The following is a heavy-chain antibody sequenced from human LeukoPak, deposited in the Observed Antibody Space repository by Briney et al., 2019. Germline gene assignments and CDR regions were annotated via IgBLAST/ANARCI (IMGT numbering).Heavy chain of an antibody. V-gene: IGHV3-30*02. D-gene: IGHD6-19*01. Sequence: PGGSLRLSCGASGFDFSNNGMHWVRQAPGKGLEWVAFIRYDAANQYYADSVKGRFTISRDNSKNTLYLQMDSLRSEDTAIYHCAKDIAVSVSYFDYWGQGTLVTVSS. J-gene: IGHJ4*02. CDR1: GFDFSNNG. CDR3: AKDIAVSVSYFDY. CDR2: IRYDAANQ.